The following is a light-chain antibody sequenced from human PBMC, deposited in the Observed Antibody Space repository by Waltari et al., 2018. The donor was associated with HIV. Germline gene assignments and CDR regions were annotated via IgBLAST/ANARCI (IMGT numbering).Light chain of an antibody. CDR2: EKD. CDR1: VPNIGTNY. J-gene: IGLJ1*01. Sequence: SVSTQPSSVSAAPGRKVTISCSGSVPNIGTNYVSWYQKVPESAPKMLIYEKDKPPSGFGDRFSASTSGTSATLVITGLQTGDEAEYYCGAWDTSLRAHFIFGTGTRV. V-gene: IGLV1-51*01. CDR3: GAWDTSLRAHFI.